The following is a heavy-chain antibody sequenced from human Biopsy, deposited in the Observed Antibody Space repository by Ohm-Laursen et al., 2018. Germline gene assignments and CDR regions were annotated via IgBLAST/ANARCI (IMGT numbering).Heavy chain of an antibody. CDR2: IKKKSNNDAT. J-gene: IGHJ4*02. CDR3: TRSAGYSYDY. Sequence: GSLRLSCAASGFNLSAFALHWVRQASGRGLEWVGRIKKKSNNDATAYAESMKGRFSIFRDDSKSTSFLQMNSLKIEDTAVYFCTRSAGYSYDYWGQGILVTVSS. D-gene: IGHD5-24*01. V-gene: IGHV3-73*01. CDR1: GFNLSAFA.